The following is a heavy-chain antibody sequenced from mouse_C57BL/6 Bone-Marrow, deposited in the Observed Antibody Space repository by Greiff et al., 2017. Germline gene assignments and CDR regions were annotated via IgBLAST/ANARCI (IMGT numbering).Heavy chain of an antibody. CDR3: LYGSSGYFDY. CDR2: IYPGDGDT. D-gene: IGHD1-1*01. J-gene: IGHJ2*01. CDR1: GYAFSSSW. Sequence: VQLQQSGPELVKPGASVKISCKASGYAFSSSWMNWVKQRPGKGLEWIGRIYPGDGDTNYNGKFKGKATLTADKSSSTAYMQLSSLTSEDSAVYFCLYGSSGYFDYWGQGTTLTVSS. V-gene: IGHV1-82*01.